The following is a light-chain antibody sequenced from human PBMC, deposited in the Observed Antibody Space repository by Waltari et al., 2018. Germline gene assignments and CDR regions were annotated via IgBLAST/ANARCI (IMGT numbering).Light chain of an antibody. CDR1: QTITIY. CDR2: AAS. CDR3: QQSYTTPLT. J-gene: IGKJ4*01. V-gene: IGKV1-39*01. Sequence: DIQMTQSPSSLSASVGARVPITCRASQTITIYLNWYQQKPGKAPNLLIYAASTLQSGVPSRFSGGGSGTDFTLTISSLQPGDFATYYCQQSYTTPLTFGGGTKVEI.